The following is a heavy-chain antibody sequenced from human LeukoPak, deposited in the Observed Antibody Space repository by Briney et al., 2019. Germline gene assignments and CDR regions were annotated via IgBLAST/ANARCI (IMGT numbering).Heavy chain of an antibody. Sequence: ESLKISCKGSGYTFTRYWIAWVRQMPGKGLEWMGIIYPGDSDTRYSPSFQGQVTISADKSISTAYLQWSSLKASDTAMYYCARHRDGYADYWGQGTLVIVSS. CDR1: GYTFTRYW. D-gene: IGHD5-24*01. CDR3: ARHRDGYADY. V-gene: IGHV5-51*01. J-gene: IGHJ4*02. CDR2: IYPGDSDT.